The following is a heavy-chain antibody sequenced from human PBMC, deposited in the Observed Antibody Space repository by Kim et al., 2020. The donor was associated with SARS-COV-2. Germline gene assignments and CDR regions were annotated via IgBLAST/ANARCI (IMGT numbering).Heavy chain of an antibody. V-gene: IGHV4-4*07. Sequence: SETLSLICTVSGGSFSSYHWSWIRQSAGRGLGWIGRIHASGSTNYNPSLKSRLTMSVDTSKHQMSLKLSSVTAADTAMYYCARQVAGTDRRFDYWGQGILVTVPS. J-gene: IGHJ4*02. D-gene: IGHD6-19*01. CDR1: GGSFSSYH. CDR2: IHASGST. CDR3: ARQVAGTDRRFDY.